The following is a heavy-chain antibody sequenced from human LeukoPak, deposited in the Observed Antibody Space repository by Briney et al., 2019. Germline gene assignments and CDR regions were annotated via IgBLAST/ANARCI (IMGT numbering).Heavy chain of an antibody. V-gene: IGHV3-30*03. D-gene: IGHD3-9*01. Sequence: AGGSLRLSCAASGFTFSSYGMHWVRQAPGKGLEWVAVISYDGSNKYYADSVKGRFTISRDNSKNTLYLQMNSLRAEDTAVYYCAGDDILTGYYRGWFDPWGQGTLVTVSS. CDR1: GFTFSSYG. CDR2: ISYDGSNK. J-gene: IGHJ5*02. CDR3: AGDDILTGYYRGWFDP.